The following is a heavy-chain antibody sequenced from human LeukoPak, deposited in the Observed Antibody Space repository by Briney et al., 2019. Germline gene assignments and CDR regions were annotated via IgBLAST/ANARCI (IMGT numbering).Heavy chain of an antibody. D-gene: IGHD3-9*01. CDR2: ISGSSANK. CDR1: GFIFSSYG. CDR3: ARGGRYFDKEYYYYMDV. J-gene: IGHJ6*03. V-gene: IGHV3-23*01. Sequence: GGSLRLSCAASGFIFSSYGMSWVRLAPGKGLQWVSFISGSSANKRYAQFVKGRVSISRDNFKNMLYLQMDSLREDDTAVYYCARGGRYFDKEYYYYMDVWGKGTTVTISS.